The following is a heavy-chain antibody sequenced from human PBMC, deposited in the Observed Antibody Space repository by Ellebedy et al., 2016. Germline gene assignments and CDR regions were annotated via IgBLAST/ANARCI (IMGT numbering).Heavy chain of an antibody. CDR3: ARGHDPVAVTQAALALFSRMGSLWFDP. J-gene: IGHJ5*02. Sequence: SETLSLXXAVYGGSFSGYYWTWIRQPPGKGLEWIGEINHRGSTNYNPSLKSRVTISVETSKNQFSLKLSSVTAADTAVYYCARGHDPVAVTQAALALFSRMGSLWFDPWGQGTLVSVSS. D-gene: IGHD2-2*01. V-gene: IGHV4-34*01. CDR2: INHRGST. CDR1: GGSFSGYY.